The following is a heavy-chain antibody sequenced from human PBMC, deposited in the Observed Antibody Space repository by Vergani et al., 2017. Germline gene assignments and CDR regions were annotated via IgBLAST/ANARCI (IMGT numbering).Heavy chain of an antibody. V-gene: IGHV4-31*03. Sequence: QVQLQESGPGLVKPSQTLSLTCTVSGGSISSGGYYWSWLRQHPGKGLEWIGYIYYSGSTYYNPSLKSRVTISVDTSKNQFSLKLSSVTAADTAVYYCARGVVVVVAAGGYFDYWGQGTLVTVSS. J-gene: IGHJ4*02. CDR2: IYYSGST. CDR3: ARGVVVVVAAGGYFDY. CDR1: GGSISSGGYY. D-gene: IGHD2-15*01.